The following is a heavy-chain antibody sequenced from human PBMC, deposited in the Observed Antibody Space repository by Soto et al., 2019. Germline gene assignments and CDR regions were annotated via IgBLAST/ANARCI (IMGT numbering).Heavy chain of an antibody. CDR1: VGSISSGGYY. D-gene: IGHD1-26*01. CDR3: ARAYPSYPYFEY. Sequence: SETLSLTCTFSVGSISSGGYYCSWIRQHPGKGLEWIGYIYYSGSTYYNPSLKSRVTISVDTSKNQFSLKLSSVTAADTAVYYCARAYPSYPYFEYWGQGTLVSVSS. J-gene: IGHJ4*02. CDR2: IYYSGST. V-gene: IGHV4-31*03.